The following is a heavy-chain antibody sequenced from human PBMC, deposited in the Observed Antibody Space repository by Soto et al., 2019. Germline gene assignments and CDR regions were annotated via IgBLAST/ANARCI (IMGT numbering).Heavy chain of an antibody. CDR1: GFTFSSYA. CDR2: VSIGGST. J-gene: IGHJ4*02. CDR3: AKRRGAGGHFDY. D-gene: IGHD2-15*01. Sequence: GGSLRLSCAASGFTFSSYAMGWVRQGPGKGLEWVAVVSIGGSTHYADSVRGRFTISRDNSKNTLSLQINSLTAEDTAVYFCAKRRGAGGHFDYWGQGALVTVSS. V-gene: IGHV3-23*01.